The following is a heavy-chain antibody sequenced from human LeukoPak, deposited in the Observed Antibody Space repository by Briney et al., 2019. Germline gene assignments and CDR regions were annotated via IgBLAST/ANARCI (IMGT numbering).Heavy chain of an antibody. J-gene: IGHJ5*02. CDR3: ARDFDILTGPNWFDP. D-gene: IGHD3-9*01. Sequence: ASVKVSCKASGYTFTSYGISWVRQAPGQGLEWMGWISAYNGNTNYAQKLQGRVTMTTDTSTSTAYMELRSLISDDTAVYYCARDFDILTGPNWFDPWGQGTLVTVSS. V-gene: IGHV1-18*01. CDR1: GYTFTSYG. CDR2: ISAYNGNT.